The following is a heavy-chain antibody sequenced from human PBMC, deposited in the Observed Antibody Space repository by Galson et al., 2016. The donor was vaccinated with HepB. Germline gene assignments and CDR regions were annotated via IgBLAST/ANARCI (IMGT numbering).Heavy chain of an antibody. CDR3: AKDVYNNWDFFYYGMDV. Sequence: LRLSCAASGFAFTNYNMNWVRQAPGKGLEWVSSLSSNSDYIEYADSVRGRFTISRDNAKNALYLQLSSLRVEDTAVYYCAKDVYNNWDFFYYGMDVWGRGTTVTVSS. CDR1: GFAFTNYN. CDR2: LSSNSDYI. D-gene: IGHD4-11*01. J-gene: IGHJ6*02. V-gene: IGHV3-21*01.